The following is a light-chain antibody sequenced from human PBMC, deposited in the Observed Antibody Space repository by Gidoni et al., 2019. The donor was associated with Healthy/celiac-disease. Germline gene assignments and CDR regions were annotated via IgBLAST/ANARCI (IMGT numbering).Light chain of an antibody. CDR1: QSISSY. J-gene: IGKJ1*01. Sequence: IQLTQSPSPLSASAGDRVTITCRASQSISSYLDWYQQKPGKAPKLLIYAASSWQSGVPSRFSGSGSGTDFTLTISRLQPEDFATYYCQQSDSTPRTFGQGTKVEIK. V-gene: IGKV1-39*01. CDR2: AAS. CDR3: QQSDSTPRT.